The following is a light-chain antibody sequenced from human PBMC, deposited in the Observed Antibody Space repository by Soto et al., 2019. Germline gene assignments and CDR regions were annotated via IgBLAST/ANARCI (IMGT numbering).Light chain of an antibody. CDR1: QSVSSN. J-gene: IGKJ4*01. Sequence: EIVMTQSPATLSVSPGERATLSCRASQSVSSNLASYQQKPGQAPRILIYGASSRATGIAARFSGSGSGTEFTLTISSLQSEDVAVYYCQQDNNWPLTFGGGTKVEIK. CDR2: GAS. V-gene: IGKV3-15*01. CDR3: QQDNNWPLT.